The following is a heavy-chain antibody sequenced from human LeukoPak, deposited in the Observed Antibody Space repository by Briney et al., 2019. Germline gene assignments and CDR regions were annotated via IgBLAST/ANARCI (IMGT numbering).Heavy chain of an antibody. V-gene: IGHV3-74*01. D-gene: IGHD3-10*01. J-gene: IGHJ6*02. CDR2: INSDGSST. CDR1: GFTFSSYW. CDR3: ARARSITMVRGVPVYYGMDV. Sequence: PGGSLRLSCAASGFTFSSYWMHWVRQAPGKGLVWVSRINSDGSSTSYADSVKGRFTISRDNAKNTLYLQMNSLRAEDTAVYYCARARSITMVRGVPVYYGMDVWGQGTTVAVSS.